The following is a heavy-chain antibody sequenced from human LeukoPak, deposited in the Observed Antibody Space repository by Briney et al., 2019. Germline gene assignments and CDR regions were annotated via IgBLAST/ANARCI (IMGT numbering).Heavy chain of an antibody. Sequence: GRSLRLSCAASGFTFSSYGMHWVRQPPGKGLEWVAVISYDGSNKYYADSVKGRFTISRDNSKNTLYLQMNSLRAEDTAVYYCAKTPRNWNYPNWFDPWGQGTLVTVSS. CDR2: ISYDGSNK. D-gene: IGHD1-7*01. CDR3: AKTPRNWNYPNWFDP. J-gene: IGHJ5*02. V-gene: IGHV3-30*18. CDR1: GFTFSSYG.